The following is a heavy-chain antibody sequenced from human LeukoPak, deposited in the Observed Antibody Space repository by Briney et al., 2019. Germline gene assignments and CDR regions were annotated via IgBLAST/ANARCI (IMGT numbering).Heavy chain of an antibody. CDR1: GASLSRGGYY. J-gene: IGHJ4*02. CDR3: ARGSPRADY. V-gene: IGHV4-31*03. CDR2: IFYSGSS. Sequence: PSETLSLTCTVSGASLSRGGYYWSWIPQHPGKGLEWIGNIFYSGSSYLNPSLKSRVAMSVDTSKNQFSLKLTSVTAADTAVYYCARGSPRADYWGQGTLVTVSS.